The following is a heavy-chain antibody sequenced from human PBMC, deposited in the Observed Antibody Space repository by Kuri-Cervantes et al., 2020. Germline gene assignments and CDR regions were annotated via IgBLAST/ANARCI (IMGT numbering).Heavy chain of an antibody. CDR2: ISSSSSYI. Sequence: GGSLRLSCAASGFTFSSYSMNWVRRAPGKGLEWVSSISSSSSYIYYADSVKGRFTISRDNAKNSLYLQMNSLRAEDTAVYYCAKTYYYDSSGYYWDYYYGMDVWGQGTTVTVSS. CDR1: GFTFSSYS. CDR3: AKTYYYDSSGYYWDYYYGMDV. J-gene: IGHJ6*02. D-gene: IGHD3-22*01. V-gene: IGHV3-21*01.